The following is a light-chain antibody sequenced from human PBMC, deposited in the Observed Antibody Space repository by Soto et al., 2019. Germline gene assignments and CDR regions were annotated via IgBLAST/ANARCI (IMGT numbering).Light chain of an antibody. CDR2: DVS. J-gene: IGLJ1*01. CDR3: CLYTRSGTLI. CDR1: SGDIGDYNY. V-gene: IGLV2-14*01. Sequence: QSVLTRAAYVSRSPGQSITISCVGTSGDIGDYNYVSWYQQHPGKVPKVIIYDVSNRPSGVSYRFSGTKSGNTASLTVSGLQAEDEADYYCCLYTRSGTLIFGTGTKVTVL.